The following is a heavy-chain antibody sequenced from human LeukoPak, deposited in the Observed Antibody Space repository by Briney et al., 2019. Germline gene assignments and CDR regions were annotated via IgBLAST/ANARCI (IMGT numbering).Heavy chain of an antibody. D-gene: IGHD1-14*01. J-gene: IGHJ4*02. CDR1: GFTFSSYW. CDR3: ARDPRWGITGGVY. V-gene: IGHV3-7*01. Sequence: PGGSLRLSCAASGFTFSSYWMSWVRQAPGKGLEWVANIKRDGSDKYYVGSVEGRFTISRDNAKNTLYLQMNSLRAEDTAVYYCARDPRWGITGGVYWGQGTLVTVSS. CDR2: IKRDGSDK.